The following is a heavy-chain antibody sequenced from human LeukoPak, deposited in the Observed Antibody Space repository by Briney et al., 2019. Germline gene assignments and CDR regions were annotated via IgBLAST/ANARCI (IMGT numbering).Heavy chain of an antibody. J-gene: IGHJ4*02. V-gene: IGHV3-30-3*01. CDR1: GFTFSSYA. D-gene: IGHD4-11*01. CDR2: ISYDGSNK. Sequence: PGGSLRLSCAASGFTFSSYAMHWVRQAPGKGLEWVAVISYDGSNKYYADSVKGRFTISRDNSKNTLYLQMNSLRAEDTAVYYCARDLRLQSLDYWGQGTLVTVSS. CDR3: ARDLRLQSLDY.